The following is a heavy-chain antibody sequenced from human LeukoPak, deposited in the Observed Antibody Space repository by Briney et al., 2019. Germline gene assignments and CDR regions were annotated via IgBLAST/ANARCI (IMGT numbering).Heavy chain of an antibody. D-gene: IGHD5-12*01. J-gene: IGHJ4*02. CDR1: GFTVGSNY. CDR2: IYSGGST. V-gene: IGHV3-53*01. CDR3: ARLSDYDSGFDY. Sequence: HPGGSLRLSCATSGFTVGSNYMNWVRQPPGKGLEWVSVIYSGGSTYYADSVKGRFTISRDNSKNTVFLQMNSLRAEDTAVYYCARLSDYDSGFDYWGQGTLVTVSS.